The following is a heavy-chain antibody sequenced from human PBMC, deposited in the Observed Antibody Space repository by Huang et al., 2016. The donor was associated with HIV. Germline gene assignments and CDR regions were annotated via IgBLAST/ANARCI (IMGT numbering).Heavy chain of an antibody. Sequence: QVQLVQSGAAVKKPGSSVKVSCKASGGTFGNYPVSWVRQAPGLGLEWMGGLIPLLRTPNYAQRFQGRISSTADVSAATVYMELTRLTSEHTAFYFCAGGYYGDLLGRPDYGGRGTLVTVSS. CDR3: AGGYYGDLLGRPDY. D-gene: IGHD4-17*01. CDR1: GGTFGNYP. J-gene: IGHJ4*02. CDR2: LIPLLRTP. V-gene: IGHV1-69*13.